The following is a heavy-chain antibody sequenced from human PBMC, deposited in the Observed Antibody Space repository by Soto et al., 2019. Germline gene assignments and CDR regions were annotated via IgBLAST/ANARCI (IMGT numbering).Heavy chain of an antibody. V-gene: IGHV4-4*02. CDR1: GDSVSGTNW. J-gene: IGHJ4*02. CDR3: VRAPHY. Sequence: QVQLQESGPGLVKPSGTLSLTCAVSGDSVSGTNWWSWVRQPPGKGLEWIGEIHHSGNSNYNPSPKTRVTISVDKSKNQFSLKLSSVTAADTAVYYCVRAPHYWGQGTLVTVSS. CDR2: IHHSGNS.